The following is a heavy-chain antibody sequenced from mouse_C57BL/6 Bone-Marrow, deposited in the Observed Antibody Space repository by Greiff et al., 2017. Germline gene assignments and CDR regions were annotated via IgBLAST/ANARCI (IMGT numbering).Heavy chain of an antibody. V-gene: IGHV1-81*01. CDR2: IYPRSGNT. J-gene: IGHJ4*01. CDR3: ARRQLRQYYYAMDY. D-gene: IGHD3-2*02. Sequence: QVQLQQSGAELARPGASVKLSCKASGYTFTSYGISWVKQRTGQGLEWIGEIYPRSGNTYYNEKFKGKATLTADKSSSTAYMELRSLTSEDSAVYFCARRQLRQYYYAMDYWGQGTSVTVSS. CDR1: GYTFTSYG.